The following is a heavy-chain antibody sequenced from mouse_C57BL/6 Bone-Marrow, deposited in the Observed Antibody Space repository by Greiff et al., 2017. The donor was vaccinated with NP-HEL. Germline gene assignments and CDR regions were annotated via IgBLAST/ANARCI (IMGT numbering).Heavy chain of an antibody. CDR3: AREGGYDYDGGFAY. D-gene: IGHD2-4*01. CDR2: ISSGGSYT. V-gene: IGHV5-6*01. CDR1: GFTFSSYG. Sequence: EVKLMESGGDLVKPGGSLKLSCAASGFTFSSYGMSWVRQTPDKRLEWVATISSGGSYTYYPDSVKGRFTISRDNAKNTLYLQMSSLKSEDTAMYYCAREGGYDYDGGFAYWGQGTLVTVSA. J-gene: IGHJ3*01.